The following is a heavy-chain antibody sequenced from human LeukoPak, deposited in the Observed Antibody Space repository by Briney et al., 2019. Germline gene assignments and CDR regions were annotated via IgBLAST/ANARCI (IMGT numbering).Heavy chain of an antibody. CDR2: IRSKANSYAT. V-gene: IGHV3-73*01. D-gene: IGHD6-13*01. J-gene: IGHJ4*02. Sequence: GGSLRLSCAASGFTFSGSAMHWVRQASGKGLEWVGRIRSKANSYATAYAASVKGRFTISRDDSKNTLYLQMNSLKTEDTAVYYCTTDPQNSAAGTVDYWGQGTLVTVSS. CDR3: TTDPQNSAAGTVDY. CDR1: GFTFSGSA.